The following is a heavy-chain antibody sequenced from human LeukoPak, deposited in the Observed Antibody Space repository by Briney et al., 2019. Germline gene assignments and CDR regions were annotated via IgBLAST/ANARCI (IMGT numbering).Heavy chain of an antibody. J-gene: IGHJ6*03. Sequence: PSETLSLTCSVSGASISDDSWTWIRQPPGKGLEWIGFISYTGNTNYYNPSLKSRVTMSIDTSMNQFSLKLSSVTAADTAVYYCARVPPDYDILTGHYYYYMDVWGKGTTVTVSS. CDR3: ARVPPDYDILTGHYYYYMDV. CDR1: GASISDDS. D-gene: IGHD3-9*01. V-gene: IGHV4-59*12. CDR2: ISYTGNT.